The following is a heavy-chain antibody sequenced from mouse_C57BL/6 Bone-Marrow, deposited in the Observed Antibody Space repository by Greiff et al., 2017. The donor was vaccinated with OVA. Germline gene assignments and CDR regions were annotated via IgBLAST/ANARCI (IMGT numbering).Heavy chain of an antibody. J-gene: IGHJ2*01. V-gene: IGHV1-39*01. Sequence: EVQLQQSGPELVKPGASVKISCKASGYSFTDYNMNWVKQSNGKSLEWIGVINPNYGTTSYNQKFKGKATLTVDQSSSTAYMQLNSLTSEDSAVYYCASLIYYYGSSYVDYFDYWGQGTTLTVSS. CDR1: GYSFTDYN. CDR3: ASLIYYYGSSYVDYFDY. D-gene: IGHD1-1*01. CDR2: INPNYGTT.